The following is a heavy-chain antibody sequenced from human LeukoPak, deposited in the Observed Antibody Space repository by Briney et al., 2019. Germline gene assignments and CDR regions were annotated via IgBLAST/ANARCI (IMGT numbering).Heavy chain of an antibody. CDR1: GFTFRSYG. CDR3: AKGTKGQWLAPRKYYYYYMDV. J-gene: IGHJ6*03. D-gene: IGHD6-19*01. Sequence: GGTLRLSCAASGFTFRSYGMSWVRQAPGKGLEWVSAISGSGGSTYYADSVKGRFTISRDNSKNTLYLQMNSLRAEDTAVYYCAKGTKGQWLAPRKYYYYYMDVWGKGTTVTISS. V-gene: IGHV3-23*01. CDR2: ISGSGGST.